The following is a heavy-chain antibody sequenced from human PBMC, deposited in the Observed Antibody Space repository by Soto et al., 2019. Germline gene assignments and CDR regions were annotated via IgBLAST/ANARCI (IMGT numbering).Heavy chain of an antibody. Sequence: GGSLRLSCAASGFTFSSYAMHWVRQAPGKGLEWVAVISYDGSNKYYADSVKGRFTISRDNSKNTLYLQMNSLRAEDTAVYYCARDLGYDSSGYFFYWGQGTLVTVSS. CDR1: GFTFSSYA. J-gene: IGHJ4*02. V-gene: IGHV3-30-3*01. D-gene: IGHD3-22*01. CDR3: ARDLGYDSSGYFFY. CDR2: ISYDGSNK.